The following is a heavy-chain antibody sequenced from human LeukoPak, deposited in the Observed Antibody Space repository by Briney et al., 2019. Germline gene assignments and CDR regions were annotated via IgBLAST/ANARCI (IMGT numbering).Heavy chain of an antibody. CDR2: INPSGGST. D-gene: IGHD3-9*01. CDR1: GYTFTGFY. CDR3: ARDHPVVLRYFDWLSLRNYYGMDV. J-gene: IGHJ6*02. V-gene: IGHV1-46*01. Sequence: ASVKVSCKASGYTFTGFYIHWVRQAPGQGLEWMGIINPSGGSTSYAQKFQGRVTMTRDTSTSTVYMELSSLRSEDTAVYYCARDHPVVLRYFDWLSLRNYYGMDVWGQGTTVTVSS.